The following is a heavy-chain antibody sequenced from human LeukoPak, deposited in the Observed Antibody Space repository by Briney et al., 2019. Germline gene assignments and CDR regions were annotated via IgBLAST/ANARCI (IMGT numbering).Heavy chain of an antibody. Sequence: GGSLRLSCAASGLTFSNAWMSWVRQAPGKGLEWVGRIKSKTDGGTTDYAAPVKGRFTISRDDSKNTLYLQMNSLKTEDIAVYYCTTGHGSGSFDYWGQGTLVTVSS. CDR3: TTGHGSGSFDY. D-gene: IGHD3-10*01. CDR2: IKSKTDGGTT. CDR1: GLTFSNAW. V-gene: IGHV3-15*01. J-gene: IGHJ4*02.